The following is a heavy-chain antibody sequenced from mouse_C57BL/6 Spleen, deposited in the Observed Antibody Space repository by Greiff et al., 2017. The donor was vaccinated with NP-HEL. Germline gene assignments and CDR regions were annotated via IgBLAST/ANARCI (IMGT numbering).Heavy chain of an antibody. CDR3: ARGGSSYRYYAMGY. CDR2: ISYDGSN. V-gene: IGHV3-6*01. D-gene: IGHD1-1*01. J-gene: IGHJ4*01. Sequence: EVHLVESGPGLVKPSQSLSLTCSVTGYSITSGYYWNWIRQFPGNKLEWMGYISYDGSNNYNPSLKNRISITRDTSKNQFFLKLNSVTTEDTATYYCARGGSSYRYYAMGYWGQGTSVTVSS. CDR1: GYSITSGYY.